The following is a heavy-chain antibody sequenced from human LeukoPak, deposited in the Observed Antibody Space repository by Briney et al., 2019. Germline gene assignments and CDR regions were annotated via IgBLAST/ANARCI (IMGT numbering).Heavy chain of an antibody. CDR1: GYTFSNNY. Sequence: ASVKVSCKESGYTFSNNYMHWVRQAPGQGLEWMGIINTSSGTTNYALKVQGRVTMTRDTSTNTVYMELSSLRSEDTAIYYCARDSSSSAFDIWGQGTVVTVSS. J-gene: IGHJ3*02. CDR2: INTSSGTT. CDR3: ARDSSSSAFDI. V-gene: IGHV1-46*01. D-gene: IGHD6-6*01.